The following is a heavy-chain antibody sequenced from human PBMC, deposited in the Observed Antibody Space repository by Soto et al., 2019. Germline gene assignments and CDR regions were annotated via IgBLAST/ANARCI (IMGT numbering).Heavy chain of an antibody. CDR1: GGSISSSHW. V-gene: IGHV4-4*02. J-gene: IGHJ3*01. CDR3: ARVVLTITRGAFDA. CDR2: ISHSGTS. Sequence: QVQLQESGPGLVKPSGTLSLTCAVSGGSISSSHWWTWVRPSPGKGLEYIGEISHSGTSNSNPSLKSRVTLSVDKSKNQFSLTLTSVTAADTAVYYCARVVLTITRGAFDAWGQGTLVIVSS. D-gene: IGHD3-9*01.